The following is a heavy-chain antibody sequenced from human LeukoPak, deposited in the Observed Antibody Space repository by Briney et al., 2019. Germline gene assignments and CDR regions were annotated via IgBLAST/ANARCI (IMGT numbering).Heavy chain of an antibody. CDR3: AKDRGTTVGTRAFDI. V-gene: IGHV3-23*01. CDR1: GFTFSSSA. Sequence: GGSLRLSCAASGFTFSSSAMSWVRQAPGKGLEWVSAISGSGGSTYYADSVKGRFTISRDNSKNKLYLQMNSLRAEDTAVYYCAKDRGTTVGTRAFDIWVQGTMVTDSS. CDR2: ISGSGGST. D-gene: IGHD4-23*01. J-gene: IGHJ3*02.